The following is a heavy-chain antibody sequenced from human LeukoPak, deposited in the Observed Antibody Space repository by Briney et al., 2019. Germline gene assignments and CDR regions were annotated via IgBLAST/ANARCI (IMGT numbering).Heavy chain of an antibody. Sequence: GGSLRLSCAASGFTFSTYAMSWVRQAPGKGLEWVSLIGGSDGRTRYADSVKGRFTISRDNSKNTLYLEMNSLRAEDTAVYYCAKDSSSYDWGYLDVWGKGTTVTISS. J-gene: IGHJ6*03. D-gene: IGHD3-22*01. CDR3: AKDSSSYDWGYLDV. CDR2: IGGSDGRT. V-gene: IGHV3-23*01. CDR1: GFTFSTYA.